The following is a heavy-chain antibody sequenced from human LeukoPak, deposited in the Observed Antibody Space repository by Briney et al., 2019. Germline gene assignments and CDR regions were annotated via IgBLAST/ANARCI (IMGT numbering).Heavy chain of an antibody. V-gene: IGHV3-30*18. CDR1: GFTFSNFG. D-gene: IGHD6-13*01. J-gene: IGHJ4*02. Sequence: GGSLRLSCAASGFTFSNFGMHWVRQAPGKGLEWVAVISYDGSNKYNEDSVKGRFTISRDNSKNTLSLQMNSLRAEDTAVYYCAKDLAGYGGPIDYWGQGTLVTVSS. CDR3: AKDLAGYGGPIDY. CDR2: ISYDGSNK.